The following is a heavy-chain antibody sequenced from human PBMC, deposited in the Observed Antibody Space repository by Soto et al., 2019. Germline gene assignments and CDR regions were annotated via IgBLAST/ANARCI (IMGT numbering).Heavy chain of an antibody. J-gene: IGHJ6*02. CDR1: GFTFSDYY. CDR3: ARDVGVRGVIYYYYYGMDV. Sequence: PGGSLRLSCAASGFTFSDYYMSWIRQAPGEGLEWVSYISSSGSTIYYADSVKGRFTISRDNAKNSLYLQMNSLRAEDTAVYYCARDVGVRGVIYYYYYGMDVWGQGTTVTVSS. V-gene: IGHV3-11*01. D-gene: IGHD3-10*01. CDR2: ISSSGSTI.